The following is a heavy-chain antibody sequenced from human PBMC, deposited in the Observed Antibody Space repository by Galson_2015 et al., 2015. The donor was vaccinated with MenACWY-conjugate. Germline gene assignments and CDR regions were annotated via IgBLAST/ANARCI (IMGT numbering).Heavy chain of an antibody. V-gene: IGHV1-2*02. CDR2: IDPKSGGA. J-gene: IGHJ4*02. CDR1: GYPFTAYF. Sequence: SVKVSCKASGYPFTAYFIHWVRQAPGQGLQWMGWIDPKSGGANYAQNFQVRVTMTRDTSISTAYMDLSSLRSDDTAVYYCARDRHPPGAPFDYWGQGTLVTVSS. CDR3: ARDRHPPGAPFDY.